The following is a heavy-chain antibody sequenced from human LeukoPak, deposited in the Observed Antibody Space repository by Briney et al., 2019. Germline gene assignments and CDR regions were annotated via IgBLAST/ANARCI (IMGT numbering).Heavy chain of an antibody. Sequence: GGSLRLSCAASGFTFDDYAMHWVRQAPGKGLEWVSGISWNSGSIGYADSVKGRFTISRDNAKNSLYLQMNSLRAEDTALYYCAKDLHFYYDSNGGGYDYWGQGTLVTVSS. CDR2: ISWNSGSI. CDR3: AKDLHFYYDSNGGGYDY. V-gene: IGHV3-9*01. D-gene: IGHD3-22*01. J-gene: IGHJ4*02. CDR1: GFTFDDYA.